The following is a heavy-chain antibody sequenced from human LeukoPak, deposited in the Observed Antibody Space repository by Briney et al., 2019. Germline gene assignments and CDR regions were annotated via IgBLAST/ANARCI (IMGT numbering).Heavy chain of an antibody. CDR1: GGSISSSSYY. V-gene: IGHV4-39*01. CDR2: IYYSGST. Sequence: SETLSLNCTVSGGSISSSSYYWGWIRQPPGKGLEWIGSIYYSGSTYYNPSLKSRVTISVDTSKNQFSLKLSSVTAADTAVYYCARRDYFDYWGQGTLVTVSS. CDR3: ARRDYFDY. J-gene: IGHJ4*02.